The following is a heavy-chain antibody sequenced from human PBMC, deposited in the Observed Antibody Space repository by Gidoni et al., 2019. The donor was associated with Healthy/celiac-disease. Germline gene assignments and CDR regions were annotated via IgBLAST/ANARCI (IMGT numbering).Heavy chain of an antibody. CDR2: IIPILGIA. D-gene: IGHD6-13*01. Sequence: QVQLVQSGAEVKKPGSSVKVSCTASGGTFSSYAISWVRQAPGQGLEWMGRIIPILGIANYAQKFQGRVTITADKSTSTAYMELSSLRSEDTAVYYCARDPQGAAAAGTKYYYYGMDVWGQGTTVTVSS. J-gene: IGHJ6*02. CDR3: ARDPQGAAAAGTKYYYYGMDV. CDR1: GGTFSSYA. V-gene: IGHV1-69*04.